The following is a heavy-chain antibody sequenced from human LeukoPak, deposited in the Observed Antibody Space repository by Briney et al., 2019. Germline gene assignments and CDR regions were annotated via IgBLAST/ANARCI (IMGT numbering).Heavy chain of an antibody. CDR2: IKHDGSED. D-gene: IGHD5-12*01. J-gene: IGHJ4*02. Sequence: GGSLRLSCTASGFTFSNYGMHWVRQAPGKGLEWVANIKHDGSEDHYVDSVRGRFTISRDNAKNSLFLQMNSLRAEDTAVYYCGRGGMGEYTGYDDFWGQGTLVTVSS. CDR1: GFTFSNYG. V-gene: IGHV3-7*01. CDR3: GRGGMGEYTGYDDF.